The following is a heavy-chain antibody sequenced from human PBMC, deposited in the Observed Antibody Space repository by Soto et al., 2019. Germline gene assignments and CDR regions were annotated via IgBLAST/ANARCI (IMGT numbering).Heavy chain of an antibody. V-gene: IGHV3-53*01. J-gene: IGHJ3*01. D-gene: IGHD3-16*01. Sequence: GGSLRLSCAASGITVNTNYMSWVRQSPGKGLEWVSLFESGGSIYYADSVKGRFTISRDIFKNTLSLQMNSLRVEDTAVYYCARKTVWKNAFELWGQGTLVTVSS. CDR2: FESGGSI. CDR3: ARKTVWKNAFEL. CDR1: GITVNTNY.